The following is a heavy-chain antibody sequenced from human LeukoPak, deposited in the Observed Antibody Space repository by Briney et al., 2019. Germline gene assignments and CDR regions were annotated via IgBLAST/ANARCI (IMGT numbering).Heavy chain of an antibody. V-gene: IGHV3-7*04. CDR2: IKQDGSEK. CDR1: GFTFSTYW. D-gene: IGHD3-3*01. CDR3: ARGAITIFGVVIGPSDY. J-gene: IGHJ4*02. Sequence: PGGSLRLSCAASGFTFSTYWMTWVRQAPGKGLEWVANIKQDGSEKYYVDSVKGRFTISRDNAKNSLYLQMNSLRAEDTAVYYCARGAITIFGVVIGPSDYWGQGTLVTVSS.